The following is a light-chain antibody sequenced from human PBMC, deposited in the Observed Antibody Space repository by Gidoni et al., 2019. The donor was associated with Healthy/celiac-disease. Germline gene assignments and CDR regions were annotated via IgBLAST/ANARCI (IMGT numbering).Light chain of an antibody. CDR3: QQYYSTVRT. CDR1: QSVLYSSNNKNY. V-gene: IGKV4-1*01. Sequence: DIVMTQSPDSLAVSLGERATINCKSSQSVLYSSNNKNYLAWYQQKPGQPPKLPIYWASTRESGVPDRFSGSGSGTDFTLTISSLQAEDVAVYYCQQYYSTVRTFGQGTKVEIK. CDR2: WAS. J-gene: IGKJ1*01.